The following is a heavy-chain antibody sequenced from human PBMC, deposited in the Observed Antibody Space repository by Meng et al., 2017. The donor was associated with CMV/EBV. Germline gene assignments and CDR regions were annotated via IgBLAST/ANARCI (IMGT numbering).Heavy chain of an antibody. CDR2: IKSKTDGGTT. Sequence: GESLKISCAASGFTFSNAWMSWVRQAPGKGLEWVGRIKSKTDGGTTDYAAPVKGRFTISRDDSKNTLYLQMNSLRAEDTAVYYCARDLIERGLFWSGAFDYWGQGTLVTVSS. V-gene: IGHV3-15*01. CDR1: GFTFSNAW. J-gene: IGHJ4*02. D-gene: IGHD3-3*01. CDR3: ARDLIERGLFWSGAFDY.